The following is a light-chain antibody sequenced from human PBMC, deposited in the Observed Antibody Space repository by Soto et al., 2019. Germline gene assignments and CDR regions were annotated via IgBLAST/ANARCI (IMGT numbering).Light chain of an antibody. V-gene: IGKV1-39*01. J-gene: IGKJ1*01. CDR3: HQSYTTPQT. CDR1: QSTSSY. Sequence: DIPMTQSPSSLSASVGDRVTITCRASQSTSSYLNWYQQKPGKAPVLLIYVASNLQTGVPPMSSGSGSWTYFTFAISTLQPEDLATYYCHQSYTTPQTFGQGTKVEIK. CDR2: VAS.